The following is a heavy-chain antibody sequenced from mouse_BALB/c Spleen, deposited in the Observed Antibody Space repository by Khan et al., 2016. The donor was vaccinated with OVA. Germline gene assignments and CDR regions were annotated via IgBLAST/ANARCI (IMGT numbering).Heavy chain of an antibody. CDR1: GYTFTSYT. D-gene: IGHD2-14*01. J-gene: IGHJ3*01. V-gene: IGHV1-4*01. CDR3: VRDGAYHRNDGWFAY. Sequence: QVQLKQSGAELARPGASVKMSCKASGYTFTSYTIHWIKLRPGQGLEWIGFINPSNGYTNYNQKFKDKATLTADKSSTTVYMQLSSLTSDDSAVYNCVRDGAYHRNDGWFAYWGQGTLVTGSA. CDR2: INPSNGYT.